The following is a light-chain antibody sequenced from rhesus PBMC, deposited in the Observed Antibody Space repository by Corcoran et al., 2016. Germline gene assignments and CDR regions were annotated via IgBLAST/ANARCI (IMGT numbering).Light chain of an antibody. CDR1: QDISNN. Sequence: DIQMTQSPSSLSASIGDRVSITCRASQDISNNIVWYQQKPGKTPKVLIYKASSLESGTPSRFSGSGSGTDFTLTITSLQSEDFATYYCQHYYRAPHSFGQGTKVEI. J-gene: IGKJ2*01. CDR3: QHYYRAPHS. CDR2: KAS. V-gene: IGKV1S17*01.